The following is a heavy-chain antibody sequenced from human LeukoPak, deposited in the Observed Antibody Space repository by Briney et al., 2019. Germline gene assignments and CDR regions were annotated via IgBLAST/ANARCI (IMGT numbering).Heavy chain of an antibody. CDR1: GYTFTSYY. CDR2: INPNSGGT. D-gene: IGHD6-19*01. Sequence: GASVKVSCKASGYTFTSYYMHWVRQAPGQGLEWMGWINPNSGGTNYAQKFQGRVTMTRDTSISTAYMELSRLRSDDTAVYYCARVIRSGWYPTPDYWGQGTLVTVSS. V-gene: IGHV1-2*02. CDR3: ARVIRSGWYPTPDY. J-gene: IGHJ4*02.